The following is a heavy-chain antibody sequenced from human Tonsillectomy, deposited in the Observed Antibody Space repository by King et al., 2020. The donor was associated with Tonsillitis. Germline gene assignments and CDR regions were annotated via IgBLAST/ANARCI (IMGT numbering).Heavy chain of an antibody. J-gene: IGHJ4*02. V-gene: IGHV4-34*01. CDR1: GGSFSGYY. Sequence: VQLPQWGAGLLKPSGTLSLTCAVYGGSFSGYYWSWIRQPPGKGLEWIGQINYSGTTNYSPSLKSRVMISVDTSKKQFSLNLTSVTAADTAVYYCARGSLQFLEWLSQSNYFDYWGQGTLVTVSS. CDR3: ARGSLQFLEWLSQSNYFDY. CDR2: INYSGTT. D-gene: IGHD3-3*01.